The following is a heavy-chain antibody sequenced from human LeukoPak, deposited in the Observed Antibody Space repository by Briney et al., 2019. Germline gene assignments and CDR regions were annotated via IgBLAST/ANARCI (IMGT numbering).Heavy chain of an antibody. D-gene: IGHD2-2*01. CDR2: INHSGST. CDR1: GGTISSSSYY. J-gene: IGHJ5*02. V-gene: IGHV4-39*07. Sequence: PSETLSLTCTVSGGTISSSSYYWGWIRQPPGKGLEWIGEINHSGSTNYNASLKSRVTISVDTSKNQFSLKLSSVTAADTAVYYCARGVVPAAPVGSWGQGTLVTVSS. CDR3: ARGVVPAAPVGS.